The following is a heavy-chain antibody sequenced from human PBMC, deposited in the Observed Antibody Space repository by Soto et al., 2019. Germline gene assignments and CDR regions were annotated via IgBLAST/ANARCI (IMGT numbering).Heavy chain of an antibody. CDR2: ISASGGST. V-gene: IGHV3-23*01. D-gene: IGHD4-17*01. J-gene: IGHJ3*02. CDR3: GRDPNGDYVGAFDI. CDR1: GFTFSSYA. Sequence: EVQLLESGGGLVQPGGSLRLSCAASGFTFSSYAMSWVPQAPGMGLEWVSGISASGGSTYYADSVKGRFTVSRDNSKNTLYLQMNSLRAEDTALYYCGRDPNGDYVGAFDIWGQGTLVTVSS.